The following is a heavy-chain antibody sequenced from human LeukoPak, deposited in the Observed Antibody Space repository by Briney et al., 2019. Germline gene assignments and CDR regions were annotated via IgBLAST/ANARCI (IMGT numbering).Heavy chain of an antibody. CDR3: ARAVVAVAGTFPLSSRYYYYYYMDV. CDR1: GYTFTSYG. CDR2: ISAYNGNT. J-gene: IGHJ6*03. D-gene: IGHD6-19*01. Sequence: GASVKVSCKASGYTFTSYGFSWVRQAPGQGLEWMGWISAYNGNTNYAQKLQGRVTMTTDTSTSTAYMELRSLRSDDTAVYYCARAVVAVAGTFPLSSRYYYYYYMDVWGKGTTVTVSS. V-gene: IGHV1-18*01.